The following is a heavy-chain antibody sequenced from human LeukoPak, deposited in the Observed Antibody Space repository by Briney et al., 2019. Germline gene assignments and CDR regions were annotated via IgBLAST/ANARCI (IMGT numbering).Heavy chain of an antibody. J-gene: IGHJ3*02. CDR3: ARDWTDSLIAFDI. V-gene: IGHV4-4*02. CDR1: GGPISSNNW. Sequence: SGTLSLTCAVSGGPISSNNWWTWVRQSPGKGLEWIGDIYHSGSTKYNPSLKSRVTISVDKSKNQFSLKMSSVTAADTAVYYCARDWTDSLIAFDIWGQGTMVTVSS. D-gene: IGHD3/OR15-3a*01. CDR2: IYHSGST.